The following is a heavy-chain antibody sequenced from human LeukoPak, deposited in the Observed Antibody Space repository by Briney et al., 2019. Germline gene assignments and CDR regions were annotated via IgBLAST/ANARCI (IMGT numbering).Heavy chain of an antibody. J-gene: IGHJ6*03. Sequence: GGSLRLSCVASGFTFSSYSMNWVRQAPGKGLEWVSYISGSSGTIYYADSVKGRFTISRDNAKNSLYLQMNSLRAEDTAVYCCARRSEFGVLYYMDIWGKGTTVTVSS. CDR1: GFTFSSYS. CDR2: ISGSSGTI. CDR3: ARRSEFGVLYYMDI. V-gene: IGHV3-48*01. D-gene: IGHD3-16*01.